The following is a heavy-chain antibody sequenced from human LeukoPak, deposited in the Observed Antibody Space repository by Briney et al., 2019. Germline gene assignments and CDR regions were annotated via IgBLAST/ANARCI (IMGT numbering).Heavy chain of an antibody. D-gene: IGHD6-19*01. V-gene: IGHV3-21*01. CDR1: GLTFSKAW. CDR2: ISSSSSYI. J-gene: IGHJ6*03. CDR3: ARASGRSYYYYYYMDV. Sequence: AASGLTFSKAWMSWVRQAPGKGLEWVSSISSSSSYIYYADSVKGRFTISRDNAKNSLYLQMNSLRAEDTAVYYCARASGRSYYYYYYMDVWGKGTTVTVSS.